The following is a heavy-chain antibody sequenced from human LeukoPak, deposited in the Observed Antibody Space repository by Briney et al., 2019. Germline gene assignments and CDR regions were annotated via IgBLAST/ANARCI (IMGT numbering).Heavy chain of an antibody. CDR1: GYTFTSYG. Sequence: AASVKVSCKASGYTFTSYGISWVQQAPGQGLEWMGWISAYNGNTNYAQKLQGRVTMTTDTSTSTAYMELRSLRSDDTAVYYCAREVRFLEAFDIWGQGTMVTVSS. CDR3: AREVRFLEAFDI. CDR2: ISAYNGNT. V-gene: IGHV1-18*01. J-gene: IGHJ3*02. D-gene: IGHD3-3*01.